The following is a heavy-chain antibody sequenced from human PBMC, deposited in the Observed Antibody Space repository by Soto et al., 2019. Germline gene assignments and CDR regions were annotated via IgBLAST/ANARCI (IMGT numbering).Heavy chain of an antibody. Sequence: EVQLVETGGGLIQPGGSLRLSCAASEFAVSGAYMNWVRQAPGKGLEWVSVIYSGGTTYYADSVKGRFTISRDNSKNTLYLQLDSLRVEDTALYYCAKDREWFGEFPYYYYGMNVWGQGTTVTVSS. D-gene: IGHD3-10*01. CDR2: IYSGGTT. CDR1: EFAVSGAY. CDR3: AKDREWFGEFPYYYYGMNV. V-gene: IGHV3-53*02. J-gene: IGHJ6*02.